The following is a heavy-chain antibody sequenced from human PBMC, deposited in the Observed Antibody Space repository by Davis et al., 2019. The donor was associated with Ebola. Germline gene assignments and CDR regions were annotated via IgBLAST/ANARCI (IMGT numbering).Heavy chain of an antibody. Sequence: GGSLRLSCAASGFTFSNYAMSWVRQAPGKGLEWVSVIHTGGRTYYTDSVKGRFTISRDNANDSLYLQMTSLTAEDTAMYYCVRGTGEDHWGQGTLVTVSS. CDR3: VRGTGEDH. V-gene: IGHV3-66*01. CDR1: GFTFSNYA. J-gene: IGHJ4*02. CDR2: IHTGGRT. D-gene: IGHD3-10*01.